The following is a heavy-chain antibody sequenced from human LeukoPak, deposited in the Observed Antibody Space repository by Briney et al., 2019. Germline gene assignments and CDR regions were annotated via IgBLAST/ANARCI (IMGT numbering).Heavy chain of an antibody. CDR1: GGSISSNY. Sequence: KTSETLSLTCTVSGGSISSNYWSWIRQPPGKGLEWIGYSHYSGKTNCNPSLKSRVTISVDTSKNQSSLRLSSVTAADTAVYYCARDPSPAYCGGDCYKIRSCYSFGRDVWGQGTTVTVSS. V-gene: IGHV4-59*01. CDR2: SHYSGKT. CDR3: ARDPSPAYCGGDCYKIRSCYSFGRDV. J-gene: IGHJ6*02. D-gene: IGHD2-21*02.